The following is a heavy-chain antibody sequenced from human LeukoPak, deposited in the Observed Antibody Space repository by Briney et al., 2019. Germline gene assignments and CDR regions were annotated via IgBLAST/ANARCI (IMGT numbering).Heavy chain of an antibody. CDR2: INSDGSST. D-gene: IGHD2-21*01. CDR1: GFTFSSYW. J-gene: IGHJ6*04. Sequence: SGGSLRLSCAASGFTFSSYWMHWVRQAPGKGLVWVSRINSDGSSTSYADSVKGRFTISRDNAKNTLYLQMNSLRAEDTAVYYCARGLLIGHIAFDSVSGMDVWGKGTTVTVSS. V-gene: IGHV3-74*01. CDR3: ARGLLIGHIAFDSVSGMDV.